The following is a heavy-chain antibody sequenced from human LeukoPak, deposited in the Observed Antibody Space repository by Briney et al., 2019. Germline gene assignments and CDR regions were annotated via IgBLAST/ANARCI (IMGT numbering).Heavy chain of an antibody. CDR1: GDSVSSNSAA. V-gene: IGHV6-1*01. J-gene: IGHJ3*02. CDR3: ARARFTMIVVGAFDI. D-gene: IGHD3-22*01. CDR2: TYYRSNLYN. Sequence: SQTLSLTCAISGDSVSSNSAAWNWIRQSPSRGLEGLGRTYYRSNLYNDYAVSVKSRITINPPTSKNQFSLQLNSVTPEDTAVYYCARARFTMIVVGAFDIWGHGTMVTVSS.